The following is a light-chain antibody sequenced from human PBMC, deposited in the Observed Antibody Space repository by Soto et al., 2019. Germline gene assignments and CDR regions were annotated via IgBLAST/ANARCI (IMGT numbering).Light chain of an antibody. Sequence: QLVLTQSPSASASLGASVKLTCSLSSGHSSYAIAWHQQQPEKGPRYLMKLNSDGSHSKGDGIPDRFSGSSSGAERYLIISSRQSEDEADYYCQTWGTGIHVFGTGTQVTVL. J-gene: IGLJ1*01. CDR1: SGHSSYA. CDR3: QTWGTGIHV. V-gene: IGLV4-69*01. CDR2: LNSDGSH.